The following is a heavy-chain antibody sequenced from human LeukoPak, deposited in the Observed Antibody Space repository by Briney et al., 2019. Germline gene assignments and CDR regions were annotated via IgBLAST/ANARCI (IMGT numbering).Heavy chain of an antibody. CDR1: GFTFSSYE. CDR2: ISSSGSTI. D-gene: IGHD6-13*01. CDR3: ARDRSYSSSWSYFDY. V-gene: IGHV3-48*03. Sequence: GGSLRLSCAASGFTFSSYEMNWVRQAPGKGLEWVSYISSSGSTIYYADSVKGRFTISRDNAKNSLYLQMNCLRAEDTAVYYCARDRSYSSSWSYFDYWGQGTLVTVSS. J-gene: IGHJ4*02.